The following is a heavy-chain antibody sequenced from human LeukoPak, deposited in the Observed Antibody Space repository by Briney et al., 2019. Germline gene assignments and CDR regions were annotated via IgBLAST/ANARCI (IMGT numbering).Heavy chain of an antibody. CDR2: INDRGTGT. CDR1: GFTFSKYA. D-gene: IGHD4-23*01. V-gene: IGHV3-23*01. J-gene: IGHJ3*02. CDR3: ARVRSVGGNPHAFNI. Sequence: GGSLRLSCAASGFTFSKYAMSWVRQAPGKGLEWVSTINDRGTGTYYADSVKGRFTISRDNSKNTLSLQMNSLRVEDTALYYCARVRSVGGNPHAFNIWGQGTMVTVSS.